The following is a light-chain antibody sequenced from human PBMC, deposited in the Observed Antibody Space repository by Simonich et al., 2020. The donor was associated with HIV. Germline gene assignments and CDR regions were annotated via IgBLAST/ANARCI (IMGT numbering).Light chain of an antibody. CDR3: LQYNGYFLFT. Sequence: DIQMTQSPSSLSASVGDRVTITCRASQSISSYLNWYQQEPGKAPKLLSYAASSLQSGVPSRFSCSGSGTDFTLTISSLQPEDFATYYCLQYNGYFLFTFGPGTKVDI. J-gene: IGKJ3*01. CDR2: AAS. CDR1: QSISSY. V-gene: IGKV1-39*01.